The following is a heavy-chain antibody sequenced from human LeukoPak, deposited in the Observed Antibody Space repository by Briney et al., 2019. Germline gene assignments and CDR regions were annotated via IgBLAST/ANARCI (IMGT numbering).Heavy chain of an antibody. CDR2: IYPGDSDS. D-gene: IGHD6-19*01. CDR1: GYSFTSYW. Sequence: GESLKISCKGSGYSFTSYWIGWVRQMPGKGLEWMGIIYPGDSDSRYGPSFQGQVTISADNSISTAYLQWSSLKASDTAMYYCARRRAVAGIHYFDYWGQGTLVTVSS. CDR3: ARRRAVAGIHYFDY. V-gene: IGHV5-51*01. J-gene: IGHJ4*02.